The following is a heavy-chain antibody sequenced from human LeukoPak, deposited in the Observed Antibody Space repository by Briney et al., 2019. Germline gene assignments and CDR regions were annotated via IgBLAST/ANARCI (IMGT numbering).Heavy chain of an antibody. J-gene: IGHJ4*02. D-gene: IGHD7-27*01. Sequence: PGRSLRLSCAASGFTFDDYAMHWVRQAPGKGLEWVSVVSGGGNNIYYADSVKGRFTISRDNSKNTLYLQMNSLRVEDTAVYYCAKVVTGGTYWGPFDYWGQGTLVTVSS. CDR1: GFTFDDYA. CDR2: VSGGGNNI. V-gene: IGHV3-23*01. CDR3: AKVVTGGTYWGPFDY.